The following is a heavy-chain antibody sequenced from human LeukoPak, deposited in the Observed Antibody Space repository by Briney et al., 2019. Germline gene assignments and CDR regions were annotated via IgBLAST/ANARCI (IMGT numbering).Heavy chain of an antibody. CDR2: ISGSGGST. D-gene: IGHD3-10*01. V-gene: IGHV3-23*01. CDR3: AKDLYYYGSGSPLDY. CDR1: GFTFSSYA. J-gene: IGHJ4*02. Sequence: GGSLRLSCAASGFTFSSYAMSWVRQAPGKGLEWVSAISGSGGSTYYADSVKGRFTISRDNSKNTLYLQMNTLRAEDTAVYYCAKDLYYYGSGSPLDYWGQGTLVTVSS.